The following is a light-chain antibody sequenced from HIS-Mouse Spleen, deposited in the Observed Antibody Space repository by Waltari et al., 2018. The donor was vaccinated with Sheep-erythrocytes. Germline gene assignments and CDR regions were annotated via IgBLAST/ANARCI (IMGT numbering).Light chain of an antibody. V-gene: IGLV1-51*01. CDR1: SPNLRNNS. CDR3: GTWDSSLSAAV. CDR2: ETN. J-gene: IGLJ7*01. Sequence: QSVFTQPPSVSAAPGQKVTLPCSGRSPNLRNNSVPWYQQLPGTAPKLLIYETNKRPSGIPDRFSGSKSGTSATLGITGLQTGDEADYYCGTWDSSLSAAVFGGGTQLTVL.